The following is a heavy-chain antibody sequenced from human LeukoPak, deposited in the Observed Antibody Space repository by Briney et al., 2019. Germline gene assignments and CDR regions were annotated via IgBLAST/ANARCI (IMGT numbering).Heavy chain of an antibody. CDR2: INPSSGST. Sequence: VAAVTVSCQPSGYTFTSYYLRLVRQAPGPGHEWMGVINPSSGSTSYAQKFQGRVTMTRDTSTSTVYTELSSLRSEDTAVYYCARDTTVTTYYMDGWGKGTTVTASS. CDR3: ARDTTVTTYYMDG. V-gene: IGHV1-46*01. D-gene: IGHD4-11*01. J-gene: IGHJ6*03. CDR1: GYTFTSYY.